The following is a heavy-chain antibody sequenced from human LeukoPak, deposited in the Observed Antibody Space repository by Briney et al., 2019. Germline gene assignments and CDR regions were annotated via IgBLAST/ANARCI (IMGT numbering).Heavy chain of an antibody. J-gene: IGHJ4*02. CDR2: ISERGGSI. CDR3: AKRGVVIRGILLIGYHQEAYHYDF. CDR1: GISLSNYG. Sequence: GGSLRLSCVVSGISLSNYGMTWVRQAPGKGLEWVSYISERGGSITYADSVKGRFTISRDTSLNTLYLQMNNLRAEDMAVYFCAKRGVVIRGILLIGYHQEAYHYDFWGQGVLVTVSS. V-gene: IGHV3-23*01. D-gene: IGHD2-8*01.